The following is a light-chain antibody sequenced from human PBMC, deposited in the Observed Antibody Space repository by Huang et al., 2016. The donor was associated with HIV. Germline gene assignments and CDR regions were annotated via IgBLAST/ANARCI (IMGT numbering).Light chain of an antibody. CDR2: GAS. CDR3: QHYDNWAPAT. J-gene: IGKJ1*01. V-gene: IGKV3-15*01. CDR1: QNVSTT. Sequence: EIVMTQSPVTLSVSPGESATLSCRASQNVSTTLAWYQHNPGRAPRLLIYGASTRATSVPARFSASGSGTEFTLTVGGLRSDDFAVYYCQHYDNWAPATFGQGTKLEFK.